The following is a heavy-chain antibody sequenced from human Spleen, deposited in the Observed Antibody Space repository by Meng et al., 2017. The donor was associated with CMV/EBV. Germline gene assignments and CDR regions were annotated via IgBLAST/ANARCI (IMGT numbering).Heavy chain of an antibody. D-gene: IGHD3-16*01. CDR2: IQVIGHT. CDR1: GAYIQNYN. Sequence: QVQFRESGLALVKPSETLSLTCTVSGAYIQNYNWNWVRQPAGQGLEWIGLIQVIGHTVYNPSLKSRVTVSLDASKSQFSLTLNSVTAADTATYYCAGSRPGGGACDYWGQGILVTVSS. J-gene: IGHJ4*02. V-gene: IGHV4-4*07. CDR3: AGSRPGGGACDY.